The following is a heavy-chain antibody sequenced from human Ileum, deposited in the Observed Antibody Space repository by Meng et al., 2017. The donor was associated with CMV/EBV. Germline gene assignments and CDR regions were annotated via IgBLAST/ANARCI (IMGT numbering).Heavy chain of an antibody. Sequence: QVALQEAGPGLVKPSQTLSRTGTVCGCSISSGDYCWSWIRQPPVKGLELIGYIYYSGSTYYNPSLKSRVTISVDTSKNQFSLKLSAVTAADTAVYYCASHVSSGGLYYWGQGTLVTVSS. CDR2: IYYSGST. CDR3: ASHVSSGGLYY. D-gene: IGHD2-15*01. J-gene: IGHJ4*02. CDR1: GCSISSGDYC. V-gene: IGHV4-30-4*08.